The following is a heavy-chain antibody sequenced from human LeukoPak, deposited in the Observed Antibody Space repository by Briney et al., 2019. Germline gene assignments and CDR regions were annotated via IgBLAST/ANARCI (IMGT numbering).Heavy chain of an antibody. CDR3: GGAGTRPVDYYMDV. V-gene: IGHV4-34*08. Sequence: GSLRLSCAASGFTFSSYAMNWVRQAPGKGLEWIGEINHSGSTNYNPSLKSRVTISVDTSKNQFSLKLSSVTAADTAVYYCGGAGTRPVDYYMDVWGKGTTVTVSS. J-gene: IGHJ6*03. D-gene: IGHD1-14*01. CDR1: GFTFSSYA. CDR2: INHSGST.